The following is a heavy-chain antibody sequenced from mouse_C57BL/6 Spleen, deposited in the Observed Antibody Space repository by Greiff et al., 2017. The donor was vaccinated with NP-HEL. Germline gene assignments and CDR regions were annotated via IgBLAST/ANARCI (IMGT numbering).Heavy chain of an antibody. J-gene: IGHJ4*01. V-gene: IGHV1-64*01. D-gene: IGHD2-13*01. CDR1: GYTFTSYW. Sequence: VQLQQSGAELVKPGASVKLSCKASGYTFTSYWMHWVKQRPGQGLEWIGMIHPNSGSTNYNEKFKSKATLTVDKSSSTAYMQLSSLTPEDAAVYYWARGGEGDQDAMHYWGQGTSVTVSS. CDR2: IHPNSGST. CDR3: ARGGEGDQDAMHY.